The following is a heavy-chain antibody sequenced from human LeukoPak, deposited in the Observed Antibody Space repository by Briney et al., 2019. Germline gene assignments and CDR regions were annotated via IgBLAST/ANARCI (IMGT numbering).Heavy chain of an antibody. V-gene: IGHV3-48*04. Sequence: GGSLRLSCAASGFTFSSYSVNWVRQAPGKGLEWVSYISSSSSTIYYADSVKGRFTVSRDNAKNSLYLQMNSLRAEDTAVYYCARDLRRGYSGYDPYWGQGTLVTVSS. CDR3: ARDLRRGYSGYDPY. J-gene: IGHJ4*02. CDR2: ISSSSSTI. D-gene: IGHD5-12*01. CDR1: GFTFSSYS.